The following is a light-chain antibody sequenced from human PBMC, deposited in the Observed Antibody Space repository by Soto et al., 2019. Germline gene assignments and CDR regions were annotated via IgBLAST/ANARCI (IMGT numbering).Light chain of an antibody. CDR2: DAS. CDR1: QSVSGSY. Sequence: EVVLTQSPGTLSLSPGERATLSCRASQSVSGSYLAWYQQKPGQAPRLLIFDASSRATGIPDRFSGSGSGTDFTLTISRLEPEDGAVYVCQQYGTSPLTFGGGTKVEVK. J-gene: IGKJ4*01. V-gene: IGKV3-20*01. CDR3: QQYGTSPLT.